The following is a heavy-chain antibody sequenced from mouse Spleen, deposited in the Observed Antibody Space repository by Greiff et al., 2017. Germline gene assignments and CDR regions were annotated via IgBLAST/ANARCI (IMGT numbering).Heavy chain of an antibody. J-gene: IGHJ2*01. CDR3: ARDWLGLDY. CDR2: IRNKANGYTT. Sequence: EVKLVESGGGLVQPGGSLRPSCATSGFTFTDYYMSWVRQPPGKALEWLGFIRNKANGYTTEYSASVKGRFTISRDNSQSILYLQMNTLRAEDSATYYCARDWLGLDYWGQGTTLTVSS. D-gene: IGHD4-1*01. V-gene: IGHV7-3*02. CDR1: GFTFTDYY.